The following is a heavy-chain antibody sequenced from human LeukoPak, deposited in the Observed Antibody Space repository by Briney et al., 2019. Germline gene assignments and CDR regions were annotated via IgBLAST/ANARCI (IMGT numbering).Heavy chain of an antibody. CDR1: GYTFTSYG. J-gene: IGHJ4*02. CDR3: ARYSGSYYYDSSGYPTGDY. CDR2: ISAYNGNT. V-gene: IGHV1-18*01. Sequence: ASVKVSCKASGYTFTSYGISWVRQAPGQGLEWMGWISAYNGNTNYAQKLQGRVTMTTDTSTSTAYMELRSLRSDDTAVYYCARYSGSYYYDSSGYPTGDYWGQGTLVIVSS. D-gene: IGHD3-22*01.